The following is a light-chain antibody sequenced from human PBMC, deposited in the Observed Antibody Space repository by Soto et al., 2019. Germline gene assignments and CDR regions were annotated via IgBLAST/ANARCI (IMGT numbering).Light chain of an antibody. J-gene: IGKJ4*01. CDR1: QSISSW. CDR2: KAA. V-gene: IGKV1-5*03. Sequence: DIQMTQSPSTLSASVGDRVTITCRASQSISSWLAWYQQKPGKAPKLLIYKAASLESGVPSRFSGSGSGTEFTLTISSLQPDSFATYYCQQYNSYPSFGGGTKVEIK. CDR3: QQYNSYPS.